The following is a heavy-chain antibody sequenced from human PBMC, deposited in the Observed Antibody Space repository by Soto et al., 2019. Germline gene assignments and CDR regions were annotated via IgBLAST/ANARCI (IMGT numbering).Heavy chain of an antibody. Sequence: QVQLQESGPGLVKPSQTLSLTCTVSGGSISSGGYYWSWIRQHPGMGLEWIGYIYYSGSTYYNPSLKSRVTISVDTSKNQFSLKLSSVTAADTAVYYCAREMLRPYNWFDPWGQGTLVTVSS. D-gene: IGHD5-12*01. V-gene: IGHV4-31*03. CDR2: IYYSGST. CDR1: GGSISSGGYY. CDR3: AREMLRPYNWFDP. J-gene: IGHJ5*02.